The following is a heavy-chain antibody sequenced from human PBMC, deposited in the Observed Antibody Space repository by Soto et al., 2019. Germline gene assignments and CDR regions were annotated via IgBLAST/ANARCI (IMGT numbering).Heavy chain of an antibody. CDR1: GYTFPSIG. J-gene: IGHJ4*02. D-gene: IGHD3-10*01. V-gene: IGHV1-18*01. CDR2: ISPYNRNT. CDR3: ARDLDASENYYTDY. Sequence: QVQLVQSGAEVKKPGASVKVSCKASGYTFPSIGISWVRQAPGQGLEWMGWISPYNRNTYYAQRLQGLVTMTTDPSTSKAYLEPRSLRSDDTAEYYFARDLDASENYYTDYWGQGTLVTVSS.